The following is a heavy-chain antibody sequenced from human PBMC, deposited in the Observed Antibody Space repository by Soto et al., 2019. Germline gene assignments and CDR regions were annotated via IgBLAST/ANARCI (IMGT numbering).Heavy chain of an antibody. CDR1: GGSISSGGYY. J-gene: IGHJ3*02. Sequence: SETLSLTCTVSGGSISSGGYYWSWIRQHPGKGLEWIGYIYYSGSTYYNPSLKSRVTISVDTSKNQFSLKLSSVTAADTAVYYCARFYDFWSGYYWGSDAFDIWGQGTMVTVSS. V-gene: IGHV4-31*03. CDR3: ARFYDFWSGYYWGSDAFDI. D-gene: IGHD3-3*01. CDR2: IYYSGST.